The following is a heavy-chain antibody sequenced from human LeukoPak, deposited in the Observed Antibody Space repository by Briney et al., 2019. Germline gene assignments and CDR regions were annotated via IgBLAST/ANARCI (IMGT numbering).Heavy chain of an antibody. V-gene: IGHV3-74*01. CDR2: INTDASST. CDR3: AKGDYMDV. CDR1: GFTFSSYW. J-gene: IGHJ6*03. Sequence: GGSLRLSCAASGFTFSSYWMHWVRQAPGKGLVWVSHINTDASSTSYADSVKGRFTISRDNAKNTLYLQMNSLTAEDTAVYYCAKGDYMDVWGKGTTVAVSS.